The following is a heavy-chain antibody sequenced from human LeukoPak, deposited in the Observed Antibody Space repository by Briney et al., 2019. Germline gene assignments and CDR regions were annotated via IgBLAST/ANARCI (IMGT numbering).Heavy chain of an antibody. D-gene: IGHD3-22*01. Sequence: PGGSLRLSCAASGFTFSSYRANCVRGAPGKGREWVASIKQGESERYYVDSVNGRFTISRDNAKNSLYLQMNRLRAEDTAVYYCARGDSSAFDIWGQGTMVTVSS. CDR1: GFTFSSYR. J-gene: IGHJ3*02. V-gene: IGHV3-7*04. CDR3: ARGDSSAFDI. CDR2: IKQGESER.